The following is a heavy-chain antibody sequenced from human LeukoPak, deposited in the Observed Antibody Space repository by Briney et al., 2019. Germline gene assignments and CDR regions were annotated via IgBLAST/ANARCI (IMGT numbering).Heavy chain of an antibody. Sequence: PGGSLRLSCAASGFTVSSNYMSWVRQAPGKGLEWVSVLFRGGSTYYADSVKGRFTISRDISKNALYLQMNSLGAGDTAVYYCARGGGKSDYWGQGTLVTVSS. CDR2: LFRGGST. CDR3: ARGGGKSDY. CDR1: GFTVSSNY. D-gene: IGHD3-16*01. V-gene: IGHV3-53*01. J-gene: IGHJ4*02.